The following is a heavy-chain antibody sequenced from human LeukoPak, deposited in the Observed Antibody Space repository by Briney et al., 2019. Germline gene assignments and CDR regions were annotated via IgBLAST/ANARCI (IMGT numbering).Heavy chain of an antibody. Sequence: PGGSLRLSCAASGFTFSSYAMHWVRQAPGKVLEWVAVISYDGSNKYYADSVKGRFTISRDNSKNTLYLQMNSLRAEDTAVYYCAREGIAVAGIDYWGQGTLVTVSS. CDR1: GFTFSSYA. D-gene: IGHD6-19*01. J-gene: IGHJ4*02. V-gene: IGHV3-30-3*01. CDR3: AREGIAVAGIDY. CDR2: ISYDGSNK.